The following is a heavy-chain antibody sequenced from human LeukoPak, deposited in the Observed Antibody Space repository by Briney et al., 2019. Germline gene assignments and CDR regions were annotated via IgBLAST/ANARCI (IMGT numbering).Heavy chain of an antibody. CDR2: IYYSGST. CDR1: GGSISSYY. V-gene: IGHV4-59*01. Sequence: PSETLSLTCTVSGGSISSYYWSWIRQPPGKGLEWIGYIYYSGSTNYNPSLKSRVTISVDTSKNQFSLGLSSVTAADTAVYYCARELLSHFDYWGQGTLVTVPS. J-gene: IGHJ4*02. CDR3: ARELLSHFDY. D-gene: IGHD2-21*02.